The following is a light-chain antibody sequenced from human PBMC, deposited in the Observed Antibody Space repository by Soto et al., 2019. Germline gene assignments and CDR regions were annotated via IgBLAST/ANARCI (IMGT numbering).Light chain of an antibody. CDR2: AAS. Sequence: DIQVTQSPSSVSASVGDRVTITCRASQDIAAYLAWYQHKPGRAPELLIHAASSLQSGVPSRFSGSGSGTDFTLTINSLQPEDFVTYYCQQAYSFPITFGQGTRLDIK. CDR3: QQAYSFPIT. V-gene: IGKV1D-12*01. CDR1: QDIAAY. J-gene: IGKJ5*01.